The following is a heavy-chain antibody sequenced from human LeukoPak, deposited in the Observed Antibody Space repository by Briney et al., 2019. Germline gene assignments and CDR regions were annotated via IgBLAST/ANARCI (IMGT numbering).Heavy chain of an antibody. Sequence: SETLSLTCTVSGYSISSGYYWGWIRQPPGKGLECIGTMYHSGSTFYNPSLKSRVTIAVDTSKNQFSLKLTSMTAADTAVYYCAKSNGYGLIDIWGQGTMVTVSS. CDR2: MYHSGST. CDR1: GYSISSGYY. J-gene: IGHJ3*02. CDR3: AKSNGYGLIDI. V-gene: IGHV4-38-2*02. D-gene: IGHD3-10*01.